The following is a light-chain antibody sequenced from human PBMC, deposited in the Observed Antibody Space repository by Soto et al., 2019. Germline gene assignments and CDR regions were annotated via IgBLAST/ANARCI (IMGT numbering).Light chain of an antibody. Sequence: LTRTRSVSGSPGQSGNISCTGTSSDVGGYNYVSWYQQHPGKAPKLMIYYVSKRPSGVPDRFSGSKSGNTAYLTISGLQAEDEADYYCCSYAGSYTYVFGTGTKVTVL. J-gene: IGLJ1*01. CDR1: SSDVGGYNY. V-gene: IGLV2-11*01. CDR2: YVS. CDR3: CSYAGSYTYV.